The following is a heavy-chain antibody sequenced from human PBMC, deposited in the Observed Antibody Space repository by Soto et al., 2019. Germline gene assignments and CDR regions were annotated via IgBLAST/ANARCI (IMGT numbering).Heavy chain of an antibody. V-gene: IGHV4-59*11. D-gene: IGHD6-13*01. Sequence: SETQSLTCTVSGGSISNHYWSWIRQSPGKGLEWIANIYHSGTTNYNLSLKGRVTISIDSSKNQVSLKLNSVTAADTAVYYCARWGYRTLAWFYPWGQGTLVTVSS. CDR3: ARWGYRTLAWFYP. CDR2: IYHSGTT. CDR1: GGSISNHY. J-gene: IGHJ5*02.